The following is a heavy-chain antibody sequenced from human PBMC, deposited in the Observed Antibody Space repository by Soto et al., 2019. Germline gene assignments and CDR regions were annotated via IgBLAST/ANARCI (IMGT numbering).Heavy chain of an antibody. V-gene: IGHV3-21*06. D-gene: IGHD3-9*01. CDR2: ITGSSSYI. CDR3: ARLVASETGYGMDV. J-gene: IGHJ6*02. CDR1: GFIFSSHN. Sequence: ESGGGLVKPGGSLRLSCAASGFIFSSHNMNWVRQAPGKGLEWVSSITGSSSYIFYADSVKGRFTISRDNAKNTVDLQMNSLRAEDTGVYYCARLVASETGYGMDVWGQGTTVTVSS.